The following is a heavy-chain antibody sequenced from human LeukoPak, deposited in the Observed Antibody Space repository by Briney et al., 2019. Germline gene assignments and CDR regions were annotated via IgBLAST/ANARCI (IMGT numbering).Heavy chain of an antibody. Sequence: SETLSLTCTVSGGSISSYYWSWIRQPPGKGLEWIGYIYYSGTTNYNASLKSRVTISVDTSKIQFSLKLSSVTAADTSVYYCARETPGVNYYYYYMDVWGKGTTVTVSS. CDR2: IYYSGTT. J-gene: IGHJ6*03. V-gene: IGHV4-59*12. CDR3: ARETPGVNYYYYYMDV. CDR1: GGSISSYY. D-gene: IGHD3-10*01.